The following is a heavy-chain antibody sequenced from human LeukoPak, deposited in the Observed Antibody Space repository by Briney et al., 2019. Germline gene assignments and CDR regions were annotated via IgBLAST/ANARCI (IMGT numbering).Heavy chain of an antibody. J-gene: IGHJ3*02. CDR3: ARGGYYGSGGHDAFDI. D-gene: IGHD3-10*01. CDR1: GFTFSRYS. V-gene: IGHV3-21*01. Sequence: GGSLRLSCSASGFTFSRYSMNWVRQAPGKGLGWVSFISTSSSYIYYADSVKGRFTISRDNAKNSLYLQMNSLRAGDTAVYYCARGGYYGSGGHDAFDIWGQGTMVTVSS. CDR2: ISTSSSYI.